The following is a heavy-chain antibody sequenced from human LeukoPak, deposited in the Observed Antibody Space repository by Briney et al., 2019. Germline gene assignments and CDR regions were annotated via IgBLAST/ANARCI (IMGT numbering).Heavy chain of an antibody. D-gene: IGHD1-1*01. J-gene: IGHJ4*02. CDR2: MNPNSGNT. CDR1: GYTFTSYD. Sequence: GESLKISCKGSGYTFTSYDINWVRQATGQGLEWMGWMNPNSGNTGYAQKFQGRVTMTRNTSISTAYMELSSLRSEDTAVYYCARNWNDMYYFDYWGQGTLVTVSS. CDR3: ARNWNDMYYFDY. V-gene: IGHV1-8*01.